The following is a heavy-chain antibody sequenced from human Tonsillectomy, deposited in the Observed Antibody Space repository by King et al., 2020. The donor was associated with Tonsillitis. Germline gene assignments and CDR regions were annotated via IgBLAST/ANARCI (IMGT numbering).Heavy chain of an antibody. Sequence: VQLQQWGAGLLKPSETLSLPCAVYGGSFSGYYWSWIRQPPGKGLEWIGEINHSGSTNYNPSLKSRVTISVDTSKNQFSLKLSSVTAADTAVYYCARGDSSSHYYYYYMDVWGKGTTVTVSS. V-gene: IGHV4-34*01. CDR3: ARGDSSSHYYYYYMDV. CDR1: GGSFSGYY. D-gene: IGHD6-6*01. J-gene: IGHJ6*03. CDR2: INHSGST.